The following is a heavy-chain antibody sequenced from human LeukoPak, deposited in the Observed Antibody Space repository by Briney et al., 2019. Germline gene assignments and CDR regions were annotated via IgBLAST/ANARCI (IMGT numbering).Heavy chain of an antibody. V-gene: IGHV7-4-1*02. CDR1: GGTFSSYA. CDR3: ARDRAAAFRTSRALGY. Sequence: GSSVKVSCKASGGTFSSYAISWVRQAPGQGLEWMGWINTNTGNPTYAQGFTGRFVFSLDTSVSTAYLQISSLKAEDTAVYYCARDRAAAFRTSRALGYWGQGTLVTVSS. CDR2: INTNTGNP. J-gene: IGHJ4*02. D-gene: IGHD6-13*01.